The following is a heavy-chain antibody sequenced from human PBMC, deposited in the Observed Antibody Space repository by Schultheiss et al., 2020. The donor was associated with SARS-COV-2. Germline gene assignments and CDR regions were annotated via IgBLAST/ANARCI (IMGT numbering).Heavy chain of an antibody. CDR1: GFTFSSYD. J-gene: IGHJ2*01. V-gene: IGHV3-13*05. CDR2: IGTAGDP. Sequence: GGSLRLSCAASGFTFSSYDMHWVRQATGKGLEWVSAIGTAGDPYYPGSVKGRFTISRDNAKNSLYLQMNSLRDEDTAVYYCARDLRGGFSASHDWYFDLWGRGTLVTVSS. CDR3: ARDLRGGFSASHDWYFDL.